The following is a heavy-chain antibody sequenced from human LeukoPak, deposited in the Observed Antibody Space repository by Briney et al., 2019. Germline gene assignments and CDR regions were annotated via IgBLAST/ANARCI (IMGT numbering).Heavy chain of an antibody. V-gene: IGHV3-48*01. D-gene: IGHD3-10*01. Sequence: GGSLRLSCAASGFTFSSYSMNWVRQAPGKGLEWVSYISSSSSTIYYADSVKGRFTISRDNAKNSLYLQMNSLRAEDTALYYCAKVNMVRGVIYAFDIWGQGTMVTVSS. J-gene: IGHJ3*02. CDR2: ISSSSSTI. CDR1: GFTFSSYS. CDR3: AKVNMVRGVIYAFDI.